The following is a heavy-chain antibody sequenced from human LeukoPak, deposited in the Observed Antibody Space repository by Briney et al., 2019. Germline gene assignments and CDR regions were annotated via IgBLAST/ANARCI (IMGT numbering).Heavy chain of an antibody. Sequence: PSETLSLTCTVSGGSISSYYWGWIRQPPGKGLEWIGYIYYSGSTNYNPSLKSRVTISVDTSKNQFSLKLSSVTAADTAVYYCARVARPLYYYDSSGYYYDYWGQGTLVTVSS. CDR3: ARVARPLYYYDSSGYYYDY. CDR1: GGSISSYY. V-gene: IGHV4-59*01. D-gene: IGHD3-22*01. J-gene: IGHJ4*02. CDR2: IYYSGST.